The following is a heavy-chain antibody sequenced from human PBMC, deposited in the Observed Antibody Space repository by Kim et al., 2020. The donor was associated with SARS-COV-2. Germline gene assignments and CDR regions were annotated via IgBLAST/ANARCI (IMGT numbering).Heavy chain of an antibody. V-gene: IGHV2-5*02. Sequence: SGPTLVKPTPTLTLTCTFSGFSLTTAGVSVGWIRQPPAKALEWLALIYWDDEELYNPSLKSRLTITRDTSKTQVVLTLTDLDPVDTATYYCTHRRGFKAWYGLDVWGQGTTVTVSS. CDR3: THRRGFKAWYGLDV. J-gene: IGHJ6*02. CDR2: IYWDDEE. D-gene: IGHD3-22*01. CDR1: GFSLTTAGVS.